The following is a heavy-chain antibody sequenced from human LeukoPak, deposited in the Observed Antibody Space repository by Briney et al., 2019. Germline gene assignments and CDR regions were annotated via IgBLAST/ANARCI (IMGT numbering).Heavy chain of an antibody. J-gene: IGHJ4*02. CDR1: GFTFSASA. Sequence: GGSLRLSCAASGFTFSASAMNWVRQAPGKGLEWVAVISYDGSNKYYADSVKGRFTISRDNSKNTLYLQMNSLRAEDTAVYYCAREFHDFWSGYYIGTQGYWGQGTLVTVSS. CDR3: AREFHDFWSGYYIGTQGY. CDR2: ISYDGSNK. V-gene: IGHV3-30-3*01. D-gene: IGHD3-3*01.